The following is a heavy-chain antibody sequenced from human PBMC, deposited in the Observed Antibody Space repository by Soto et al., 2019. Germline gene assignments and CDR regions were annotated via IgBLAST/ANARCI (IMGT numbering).Heavy chain of an antibody. CDR3: ARSGRYDFWSGLDY. Sequence: QVQLVESGGGVVHPGRSLRLSCAASGFTFSSYGMHWVRQAPGKGLEWVAVIWYDGSNKYYADSVKGRFTISRDNSKNTLYLQMNSLRAEDTAVYYCARSGRYDFWSGLDYWGQGTLVTVSS. CDR2: IWYDGSNK. CDR1: GFTFSSYG. J-gene: IGHJ4*02. D-gene: IGHD3-3*01. V-gene: IGHV3-33*01.